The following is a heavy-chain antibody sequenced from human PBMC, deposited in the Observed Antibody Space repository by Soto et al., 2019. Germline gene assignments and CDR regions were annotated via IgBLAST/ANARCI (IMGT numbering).Heavy chain of an antibody. CDR1: GVTFSSYA. CDR2: IIPVFRTS. CDR3: AKDGSWDGGGGES. V-gene: IGHV1-69*18. D-gene: IGHD3-16*01. J-gene: IGHJ4*02. Sequence: QVQLVQSGAELKKPGSSVKVSCSASGVTFSSYAFTWVRQAPGQGLEWMGNIIPVFRTSNYAQGFQGRLTISADESTNTSYMELGSLRSEDTAVYFCAKDGSWDGGGGESWGQGTLVIVSS.